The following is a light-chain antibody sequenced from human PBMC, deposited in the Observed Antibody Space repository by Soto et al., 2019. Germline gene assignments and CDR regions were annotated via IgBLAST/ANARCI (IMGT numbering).Light chain of an antibody. CDR1: QSVTISY. J-gene: IGKJ1*01. V-gene: IGKV3-20*01. Sequence: EAVLTQSPGTLSLSPGERATLSCRASQSVTISYLAWFQQKPGQAPRLLIYGARSRATGVPDRFSGSGSGTDFSLTISRLEPEDFAVYYCQQYGTSPWTFGQGTKVDIK. CDR3: QQYGTSPWT. CDR2: GAR.